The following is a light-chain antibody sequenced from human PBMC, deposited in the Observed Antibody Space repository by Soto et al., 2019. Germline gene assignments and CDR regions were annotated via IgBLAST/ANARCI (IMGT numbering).Light chain of an antibody. J-gene: IGLJ3*02. CDR3: KSRTTRNTLV. CDR1: SSDVGGYNY. V-gene: IGLV2-14*01. CDR2: EVT. Sequence: QSVLTQPASVSGSPGQSITISCTGTSSDVGGYNYVSWYQQHPGKAPKLIIYEVTHRPSGVSSRFYGSRSGNTASLTISGLQAEDEADYYCKSRTTRNTLVFSGGTKVTVL.